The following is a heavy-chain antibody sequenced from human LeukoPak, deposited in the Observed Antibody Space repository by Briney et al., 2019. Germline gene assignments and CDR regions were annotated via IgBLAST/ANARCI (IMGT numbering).Heavy chain of an antibody. V-gene: IGHV1-2*02. J-gene: IGHJ5*02. CDR2: INPNSGGT. D-gene: IGHD4-23*01. Sequence: ASVKVSCKASGYTFTGYYMHWVRQAPGQGPEWMGWINPNSGGTNYAQKFQGRVTMTRDTSISTAYMELSRLRSDDTAVYYCARGPVERVPSTKNWFDPWGQGTLVTVSS. CDR3: ARGPVERVPSTKNWFDP. CDR1: GYTFTGYY.